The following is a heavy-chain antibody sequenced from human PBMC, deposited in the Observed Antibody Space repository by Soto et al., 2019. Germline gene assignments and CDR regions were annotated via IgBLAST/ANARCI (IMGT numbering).Heavy chain of an antibody. CDR1: GYTFTSYY. CDR2: INPGGGST. Sequence: QVQLVQSGAEVKKPGASVKVSCKASGYTFTSYYMHWVRQAPGQGLEWMGVINPGGGSTSYAQKLHGRVTMTRDMSTSTVYMELSSLRSEDTAVYYCARGLAVAYSPALLWGQGTLVTVSS. V-gene: IGHV1-46*01. CDR3: ARGLAVAYSPALL. J-gene: IGHJ4*02. D-gene: IGHD6-19*01.